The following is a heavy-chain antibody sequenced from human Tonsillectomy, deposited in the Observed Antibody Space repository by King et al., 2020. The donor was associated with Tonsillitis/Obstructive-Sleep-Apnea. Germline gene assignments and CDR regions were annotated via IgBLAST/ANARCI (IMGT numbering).Heavy chain of an antibody. CDR1: GFTFSSYA. CDR2: ITDRGGSV. D-gene: IGHD2-2*01. CDR3: ARLTCQLLSSPGH. Sequence: VQLVESGGGLVQPGGSLRLSCAVSGFTFSSYAMTWVRQAQGKGLEWVSTITDRGGSVYYADSGKGRFTIARDNSKNTVYLQMSSLRAEDTAVYYCARLTCQLLSSPGHWGQGTLVTVSS. V-gene: IGHV3-23*04. J-gene: IGHJ4*02.